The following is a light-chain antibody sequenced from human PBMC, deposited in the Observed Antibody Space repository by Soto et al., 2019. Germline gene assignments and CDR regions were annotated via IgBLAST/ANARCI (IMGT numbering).Light chain of an antibody. CDR2: AAS. CDR3: QQADSFPYI. J-gene: IGKJ2*01. CDR1: QNIGTW. Sequence: DIQMTQSPPFVSASVGDRVTITCRASQNIGTWLAWYQRKPGKAPKLLVYAASTLESGVPSRFSGSGSGTDFTLTISSLQSEDFATYYCQQADSFPYIFGQGTTLEIK. V-gene: IGKV1-12*01.